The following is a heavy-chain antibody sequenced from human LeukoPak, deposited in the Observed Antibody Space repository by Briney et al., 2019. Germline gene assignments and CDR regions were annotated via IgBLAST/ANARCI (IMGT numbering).Heavy chain of an antibody. V-gene: IGHV3-48*04. CDR1: GFTFSSYW. Sequence: GGSLRLSCAASGFTFSSYWMSWVRQAPGKGLEWVSYISSSGTTIYYADSVKGRFTISRDNAMNSLYLQMNSLRAEDTAVYYCARRRDSGSLQHFDYWGQGTLVTVSS. J-gene: IGHJ4*02. CDR2: ISSSGTTI. D-gene: IGHD1-26*01. CDR3: ARRRDSGSLQHFDY.